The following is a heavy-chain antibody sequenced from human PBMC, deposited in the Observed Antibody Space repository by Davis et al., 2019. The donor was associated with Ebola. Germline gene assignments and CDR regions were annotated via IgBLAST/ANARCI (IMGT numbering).Heavy chain of an antibody. CDR2: INPNSGGT. CDR3: ARAGLGCISTSCYNSFYYMDV. Sequence: ASVQVSCKASGYTFTGNYIHWVRQAPGHGLEWLGWINPNSGGTNYAQKFQGRVTMTRDTSISTAYMELSRLRSDETAVYYCARAGLGCISTSCYNSFYYMDVWGKGTTVTVSS. J-gene: IGHJ6*03. V-gene: IGHV1-2*02. CDR1: GYTFTGNY. D-gene: IGHD2-2*02.